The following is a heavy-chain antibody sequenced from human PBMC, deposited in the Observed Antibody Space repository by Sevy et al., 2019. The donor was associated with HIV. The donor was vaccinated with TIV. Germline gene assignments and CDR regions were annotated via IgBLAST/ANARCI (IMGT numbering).Heavy chain of an antibody. D-gene: IGHD6-19*01. Sequence: ASVKVSCKASGYTFTSFGISWVRQAPGQGPEWMAWISAYNGHTNYAQKFQGRVTMTQDISTSTVYMELRSLRSDDTALYYCTRDLGSSPASFFDYWGQGTLVTVSS. J-gene: IGHJ4*02. CDR3: TRDLGSSPASFFDY. CDR1: GYTFTSFG. CDR2: ISAYNGHT. V-gene: IGHV1-18*04.